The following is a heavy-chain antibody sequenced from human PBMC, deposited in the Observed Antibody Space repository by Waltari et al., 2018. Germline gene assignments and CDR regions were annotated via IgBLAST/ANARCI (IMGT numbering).Heavy chain of an antibody. CDR1: GGSISPSSYY. CDR2: IHYSGST. V-gene: IGHV4-39*01. Sequence: QLQLQESGPGLVKPSETLSLTCGVSGGSISPSSYYWGWIRQPPGKGLEWIGSIHYSGSTYYNPSLKSRVTISVDTSKNQFSLRLTSVTAADTAVYYCARHVGEATTFDYWGQGTLVTVSS. CDR3: ARHVGEATTFDY. J-gene: IGHJ4*02. D-gene: IGHD1-26*01.